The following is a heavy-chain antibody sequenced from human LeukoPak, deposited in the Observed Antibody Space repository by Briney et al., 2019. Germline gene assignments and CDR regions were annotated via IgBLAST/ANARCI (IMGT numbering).Heavy chain of an antibody. CDR2: IYHTWST. CDR3: ARAPGYSVRYLTGADY. Sequence: SETLSLTCTVSGYSISSGDYWGWIRQPPGMGLEWIGSIYHTWSTYYNPSLKSRVTLSLDTSKNQFSLKLISVTAADTAVYYWARAPGYSVRYLTGADYWGQGTLVNVYS. D-gene: IGHD5-18*01. J-gene: IGHJ4*02. CDR1: GYSISSGDY. V-gene: IGHV4-38-2*02.